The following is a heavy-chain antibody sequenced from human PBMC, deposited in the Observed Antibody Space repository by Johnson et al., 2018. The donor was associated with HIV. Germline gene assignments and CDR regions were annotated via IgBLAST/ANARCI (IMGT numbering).Heavy chain of an antibody. CDR3: TRDRDGVGVS. V-gene: IGHV3-66*01. J-gene: IGHJ3*01. CDR1: GFTVSSNY. D-gene: IGHD3-10*01. Sequence: VQLVESGGGVVQPGRSLRLSCAASGFTVSSNYMSWVRQAPGKGLEWVSVIYSGGSTYYADSVKGRFTISRDNSKNTLYLQMNSLRAEDTAVYYCTRDRDGVGVSWGQGTMVTGSS. CDR2: IYSGGST.